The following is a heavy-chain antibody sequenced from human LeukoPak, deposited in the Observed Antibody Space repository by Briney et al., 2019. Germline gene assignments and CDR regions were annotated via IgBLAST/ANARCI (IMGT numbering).Heavy chain of an antibody. J-gene: IGHJ6*03. Sequence: GESLKISCKGSGYSFTSYWIGWVRQMPGKGLEWMGIIYPGDSDTRYSPSFQGQVTISADKSISTAYLQWSSLKASDTAMYYCARAGGLGATKCDYYYMDVWGKGTTVTVSS. CDR1: GYSFTSYW. D-gene: IGHD1-26*01. CDR2: IYPGDSDT. CDR3: ARAGGLGATKCDYYYMDV. V-gene: IGHV5-51*01.